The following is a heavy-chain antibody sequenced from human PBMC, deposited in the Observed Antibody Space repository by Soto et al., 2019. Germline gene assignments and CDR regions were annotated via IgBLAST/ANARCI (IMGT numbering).Heavy chain of an antibody. CDR1: GFTFSSYE. CDR3: TRERSVDAIMVLDF. V-gene: IGHV3-48*03. D-gene: IGHD5-18*01. J-gene: IGHJ4*02. Sequence: GGSLRLSCAASGFTFSSYEMNWVRQAPGKGLEWISYISSSGSTIYYADSVKGRFTISRDNGKNSLYLQMDSLRVEDTAIYYCTRERSVDAIMVLDFWGQGTLVTVSS. CDR2: ISSSGSTI.